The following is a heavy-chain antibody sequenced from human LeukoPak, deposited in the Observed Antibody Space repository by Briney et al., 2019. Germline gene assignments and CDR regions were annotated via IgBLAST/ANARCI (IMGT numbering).Heavy chain of an antibody. J-gene: IGHJ4*02. Sequence: PSGTLSLTCIVSGGSISSSSYYWGWIRQPPGKGLEWIGSIYYSRSTYYNPSLKSRVSIAVDTSKNQFSLKLSSVTAADTAVYYCASLNGYYYFPRDYWGQGTLVTVSS. CDR3: ASLNGYYYFPRDY. CDR1: GGSISSSSYY. V-gene: IGHV4-39*07. D-gene: IGHD3-22*01. CDR2: IYYSRST.